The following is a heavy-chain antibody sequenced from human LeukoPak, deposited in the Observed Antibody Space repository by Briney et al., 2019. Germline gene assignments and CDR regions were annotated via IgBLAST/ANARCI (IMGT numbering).Heavy chain of an antibody. CDR1: GYSFTSYW. CDR2: IDPSDSYT. D-gene: IGHD3-9*01. J-gene: IGHJ2*01. Sequence: GESLKISCKGSGYSFTSYWISWVRQMPGKGLEWMGRIDPSDSYTNYSPSFQGHVTISADKSISTAYLQWSSLKASDTAMYYCARPYCDILTGSRDWYFDLWGRGTLVTVSS. CDR3: ARPYCDILTGSRDWYFDL. V-gene: IGHV5-10-1*01.